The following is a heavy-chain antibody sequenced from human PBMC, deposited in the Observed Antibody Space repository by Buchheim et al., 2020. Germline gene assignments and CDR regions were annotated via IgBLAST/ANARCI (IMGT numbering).Heavy chain of an antibody. CDR1: GFTFSNYW. D-gene: IGHD3-3*01. J-gene: IGHJ4*02. Sequence: EVQLVESGGGLVQPGGSLRLSCEASGFTFSNYWMNWVRQAPGKGLEWVANIKQDGSEKYYVDSVKGRFIISRDNAKNSLYLQMNSLRAEDTAVYYCARRYYGSSGCIDYWGQGTL. CDR3: ARRYYGSSGCIDY. V-gene: IGHV3-7*01. CDR2: IKQDGSEK.